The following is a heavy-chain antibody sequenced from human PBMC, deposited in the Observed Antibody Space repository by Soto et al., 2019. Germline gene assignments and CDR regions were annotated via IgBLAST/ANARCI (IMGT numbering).Heavy chain of an antibody. CDR2: TKNKLTT. D-gene: IGHD6-19*01. V-gene: IGHV3-72*01. Sequence: EVQVVESGGGLVQPGGSLRLSCAAFGFSFRDHFMDWVRQAPGKGLEWVARTKNKLTTDYAASVAGRFTISRGDSENSLYLQMFGLKTEDTAVYYCASPQRTNSGGSYYWGQGAVVTVSS. CDR1: GFSFRDHF. J-gene: IGHJ4*02. CDR3: ASPQRTNSGGSYY.